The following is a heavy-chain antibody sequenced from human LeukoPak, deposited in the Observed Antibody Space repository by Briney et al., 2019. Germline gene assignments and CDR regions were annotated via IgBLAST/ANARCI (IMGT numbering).Heavy chain of an antibody. CDR3: ARDRHGSGSAHSFDP. CDR2: IYHSGST. D-gene: IGHD3-10*01. J-gene: IGHJ5*02. V-gene: IGHV4-59*01. Sequence: SETLSLTCTVSGGSISSYYWSWIRQPPGKGLEWIGYIYHSGSTNYNPSLKSRVTISVDTSKNKFSLKLSSVTAADTAVYYCARDRHGSGSAHSFDPWGQGTLVTVSS. CDR1: GGSISSYY.